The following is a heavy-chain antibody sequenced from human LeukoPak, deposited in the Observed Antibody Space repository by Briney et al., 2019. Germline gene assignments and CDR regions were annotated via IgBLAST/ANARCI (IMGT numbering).Heavy chain of an antibody. D-gene: IGHD3-22*01. CDR2: IYYSGST. CDR1: GGSISSGDYY. V-gene: IGHV4-61*08. Sequence: PSETLSLTCTVSGGSISSGDYYWSWIRQPPGKGLEWIGYIYYSGSTNYNPSLKSRVTISVDTSKNQFSLKLSSVTAADTAVYYCAREATYYYDSSGYFDIWGQGTMVTVSS. CDR3: AREATYYYDSSGYFDI. J-gene: IGHJ3*02.